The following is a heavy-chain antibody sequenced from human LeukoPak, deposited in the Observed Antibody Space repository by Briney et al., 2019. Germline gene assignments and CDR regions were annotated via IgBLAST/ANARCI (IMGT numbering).Heavy chain of an antibody. V-gene: IGHV5-51*01. Sequence: GESLKISCKGSGDSFTSYWIGWVRQMPGKGLEWMGIIYPGDSDTRYSPSFQGQVTISADKSISTAYLQWSSLKASDTAMYYCARLGTDYYDSSGYPRGVYYGMDVWGQGTTVTVSS. CDR1: GDSFTSYW. D-gene: IGHD3-22*01. J-gene: IGHJ6*02. CDR2: IYPGDSDT. CDR3: ARLGTDYYDSSGYPRGVYYGMDV.